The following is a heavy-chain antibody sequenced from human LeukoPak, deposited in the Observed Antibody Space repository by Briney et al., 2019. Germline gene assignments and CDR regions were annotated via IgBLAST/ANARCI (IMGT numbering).Heavy chain of an antibody. V-gene: IGHV3-53*01. J-gene: IGHJ5*02. D-gene: IGHD4/OR15-4a*01. Sequence: PGGSLRLSCAASGFTVSGNYMSWVRQAPGKGLEWVSIIYNSGRTYYADSVKGRFTISRDDTKNTLYLQMSSLRVEDTAVYYCARTPGTMRFDPWGQGTLVTVSS. CDR2: IYNSGRT. CDR1: GFTVSGNY. CDR3: ARTPGTMRFDP.